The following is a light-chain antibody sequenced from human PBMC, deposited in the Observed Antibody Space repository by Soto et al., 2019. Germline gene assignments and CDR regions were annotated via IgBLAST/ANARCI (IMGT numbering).Light chain of an antibody. CDR3: QQGYTTRWT. CDR2: ATS. Sequence: DIQMTQSPTSLSASVGDRVTITCRASQNIRSYLNWYQQIPGKAPNLLIYATSILQTGVPSRFSGSGTGTDFTLTINGLQPEDFATYYCQQGYTTRWTFGQRTKVDIK. V-gene: IGKV1-39*01. J-gene: IGKJ1*01. CDR1: QNIRSY.